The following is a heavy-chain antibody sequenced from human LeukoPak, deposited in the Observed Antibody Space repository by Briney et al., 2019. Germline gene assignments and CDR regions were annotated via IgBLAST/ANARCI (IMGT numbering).Heavy chain of an antibody. V-gene: IGHV4-38-2*02. D-gene: IGHD3-10*01. CDR1: GYSMSSDYY. J-gene: IGHJ5*02. CDR2: IYYSGST. Sequence: SETLSLTCTVSGYSMSSDYYWGWIRQPPGKGLEWIGSIYYSGSTYYNPSLKSRVTISADTSKNQFSLKLSSVTAADTAVYYCARKITMVRGVIGFNWFDPWGQGTLVTVSS. CDR3: ARKITMVRGVIGFNWFDP.